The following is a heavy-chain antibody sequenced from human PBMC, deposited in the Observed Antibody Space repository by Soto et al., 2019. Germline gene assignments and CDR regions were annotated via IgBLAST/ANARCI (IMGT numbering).Heavy chain of an antibody. J-gene: IGHJ4*02. Sequence: QVHLVQSGAEVKKPGASVRVSCKASGYSFTANSMHWVRQAPGEVLEWMGWINPNNGGTNYARKFQGWVTMTRDTSISTAYMDLTRLKSDDTAVYYCAMRRSWVVYWGQGTLVTVSS. V-gene: IGHV1-2*04. CDR3: AMRRSWVVY. D-gene: IGHD2-15*01. CDR1: GYSFTANS. CDR2: INPNNGGT.